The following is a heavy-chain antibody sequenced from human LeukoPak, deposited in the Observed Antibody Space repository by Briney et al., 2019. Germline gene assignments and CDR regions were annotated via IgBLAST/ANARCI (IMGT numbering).Heavy chain of an antibody. CDR1: GGSISSYY. Sequence: SETLSFTCSVSGGSISSYYWSWIRQPPGKGLEWIGYIYYSGSTNYNPSLKSRVTISVDTSKNQFSLKLSSVTAADTAVYYCASSGYSSGWELDYWGQGTLVTVSS. CDR3: ASSGYSSGWELDY. J-gene: IGHJ4*02. V-gene: IGHV4-59*01. D-gene: IGHD6-19*01. CDR2: IYYSGST.